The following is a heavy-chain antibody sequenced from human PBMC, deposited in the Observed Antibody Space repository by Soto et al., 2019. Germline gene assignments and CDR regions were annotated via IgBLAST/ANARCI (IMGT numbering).Heavy chain of an antibody. V-gene: IGHV4-39*07. CDR3: ARVSGIYYYGMDV. CDR1: GASINSGSISWNSYY. D-gene: IGHD3-10*01. Sequence: AETLSLTCTISGASINSGSISWNSYYWSWIRQPPGKGLEWIGEINHSGSTNYNPSLKSRVTISVDTSKNQFSLKLSSVTAADTAVYYCARVSGIYYYGMDVLGQGTTVT. CDR2: INHSGST. J-gene: IGHJ6*02.